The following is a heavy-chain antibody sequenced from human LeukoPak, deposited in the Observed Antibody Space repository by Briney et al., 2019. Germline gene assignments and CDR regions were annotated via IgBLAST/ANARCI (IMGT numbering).Heavy chain of an antibody. Sequence: GGSLRLSCTASGFTFSIYSMNWVRQAPGKGLEWVSSISSSSSSIYYADSVKGQFTISRDNAKNSLYLQMNILRVEDTAVYYCARGPSCSSVSCYTTGLFDYWGRGTLVTVSS. V-gene: IGHV3-21*01. CDR1: GFTFSIYS. CDR2: ISSSSSSI. CDR3: ARGPSCSSVSCYTTGLFDY. J-gene: IGHJ4*02. D-gene: IGHD2-15*01.